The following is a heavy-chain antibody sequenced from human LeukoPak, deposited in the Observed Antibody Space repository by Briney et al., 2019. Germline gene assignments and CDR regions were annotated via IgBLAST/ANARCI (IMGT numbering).Heavy chain of an antibody. CDR3: ARGLGYSSSKAYY. Sequence: SETLSLTCAVYGGSFSGYYWSWIRQPPGKGLEWIGEINHSGSTDYNPSLKSRVTISVDTSKNQFSLKLSSVTAADTAGYYCARGLGYSSSKAYYWGQGTLVTVSS. J-gene: IGHJ4*02. CDR2: INHSGST. D-gene: IGHD6-6*01. CDR1: GGSFSGYY. V-gene: IGHV4-34*01.